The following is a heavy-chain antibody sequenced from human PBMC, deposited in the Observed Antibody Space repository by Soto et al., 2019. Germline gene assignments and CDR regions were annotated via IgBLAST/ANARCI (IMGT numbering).Heavy chain of an antibody. J-gene: IGHJ4*02. Sequence: RISCERCVCKVCRYSWNSVRQTTGKGLEWVSSISSTTNYIYYADSMKGRFTVSRDNAKNSGYLDMNSLRAEDTVVYYSASGLEDRTSVFEYWGQGSLVTVAS. CDR3: ASGLEDRTSVFEY. CDR2: ISSTTNYI. D-gene: IGHD3-16*01. V-gene: IGHV3-21*01. CDR1: VCKVCRYS.